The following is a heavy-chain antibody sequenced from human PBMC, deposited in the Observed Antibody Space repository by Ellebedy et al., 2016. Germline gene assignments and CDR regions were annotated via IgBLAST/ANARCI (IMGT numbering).Heavy chain of an antibody. D-gene: IGHD1-26*01. Sequence: ASVKVSXXASGYSFTGYYIHWVRQAPGQGLQWMGWINPYSRATNYAQKFQGRVTMTRDTSISTAYLELSRLTSDDTAVYYCARDWYSENSGRFDPWGQGTLVTVSS. CDR3: ARDWYSENSGRFDP. CDR1: GYSFTGYY. CDR2: INPYSRAT. V-gene: IGHV1-2*02. J-gene: IGHJ5*02.